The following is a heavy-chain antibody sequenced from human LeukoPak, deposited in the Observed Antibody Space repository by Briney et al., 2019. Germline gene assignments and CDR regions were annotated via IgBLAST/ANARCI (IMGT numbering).Heavy chain of an antibody. CDR2: ISSSSSYI. D-gene: IGHD4-17*01. CDR1: GFTFSTCD. CDR3: ARDQPSPNDSGDY. J-gene: IGHJ4*02. V-gene: IGHV3-21*01. Sequence: GGSLRFSCAASGFTFSTCDMSWVRQAPGKGLKWVSSISSSSSYIYYADSVKGRFTISRDNAKNSLYLQMNSLRAGDTAVYYCARDQPSPNDSGDYWGQGTLVTVSS.